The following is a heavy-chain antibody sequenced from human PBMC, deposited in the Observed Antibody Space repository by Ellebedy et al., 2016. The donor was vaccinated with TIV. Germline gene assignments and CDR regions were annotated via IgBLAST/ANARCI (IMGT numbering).Heavy chain of an antibody. D-gene: IGHD2-2*01. V-gene: IGHV1-18*01. CDR3: ARDSFCSSATCRDAFDF. CDR1: GYIFINYG. J-gene: IGHJ3*01. Sequence: ASVKVSXXSSGYIFINYGISWVRQAPGQGLEWMGWISAYNGNTNYAQKLQGRLTMTTDTSTSTAYMELRSLRSDDTAVYYCARDSFCSSATCRDAFDFWGQGTMVTVPS. CDR2: ISAYNGNT.